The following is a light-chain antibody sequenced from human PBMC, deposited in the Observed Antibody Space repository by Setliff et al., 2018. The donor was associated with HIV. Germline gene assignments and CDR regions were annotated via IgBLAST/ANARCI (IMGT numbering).Light chain of an antibody. J-gene: IGLJ3*02. Sequence: SVLTQPASVSGSPGQTITISCTGTSSDVGGYNYVSWYQQHPGKAPKLMIYEVSNRPSGVSHRFSGSKSGTSASLAIIGLQSEDEAHYYCATWDDSLNGPVFGGGTKVTVL. CDR3: ATWDDSLNGPV. CDR2: EVS. CDR1: SSDVGGYNY. V-gene: IGLV2-14*01.